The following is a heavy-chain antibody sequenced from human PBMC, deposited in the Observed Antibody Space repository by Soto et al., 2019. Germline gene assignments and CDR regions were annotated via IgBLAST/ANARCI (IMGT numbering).Heavy chain of an antibody. V-gene: IGHV1-69*01. CDR1: GGTFSSYA. D-gene: IGHD1-7*01. Sequence: QVKLVQSGAEVKKPGSSLKVSCKASGGTFSSYAISWVRQAPGQGLEWMGGIIPIFGTANYAQKFQGRVTITADESTSTAYMELSSLRSEDTAVYYCAREWPTGTTYYYYYGMDVWGQGTTVTVSS. J-gene: IGHJ6*02. CDR2: IIPIFGTA. CDR3: AREWPTGTTYYYYYGMDV.